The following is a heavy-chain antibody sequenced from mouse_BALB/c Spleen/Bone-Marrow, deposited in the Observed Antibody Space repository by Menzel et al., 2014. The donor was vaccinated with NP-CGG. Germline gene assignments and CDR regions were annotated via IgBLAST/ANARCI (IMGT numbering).Heavy chain of an antibody. Sequence: EVKLVESGGDLVKPGGSPKLSCAASGFTFSSYGMSWVRQTPDKRLEWVATISSGGSYTYYPDSVKGRFTISRDNAKNTLYLQMSSLKSEDTAMYYCARPYDFGAWFAYWGQGTLVTVSA. V-gene: IGHV5-6*02. J-gene: IGHJ3*01. D-gene: IGHD2-4*01. CDR1: GFTFSSYG. CDR2: ISSGGSYT. CDR3: ARPYDFGAWFAY.